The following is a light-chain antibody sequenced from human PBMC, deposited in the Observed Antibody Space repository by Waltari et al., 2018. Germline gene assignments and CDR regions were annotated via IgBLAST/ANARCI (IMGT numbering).Light chain of an antibody. CDR2: GAS. Sequence: EIVMTQSPATLPVSPGERATPSCRASQSVGTSLAWYQQRPGQAPRFLIYGASTRGTGIPARFSGSGSGTDFTLSISSLQSEDSAVYYCQQYNNWPYTFGQGTKLEIK. CDR1: QSVGTS. J-gene: IGKJ2*01. CDR3: QQYNNWPYT. V-gene: IGKV3-15*01.